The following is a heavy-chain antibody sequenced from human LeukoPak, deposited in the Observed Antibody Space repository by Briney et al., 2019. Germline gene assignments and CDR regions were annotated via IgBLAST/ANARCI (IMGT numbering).Heavy chain of an antibody. CDR1: GYSISRGYY. D-gene: IGHD3-10*01. CDR2: MYHTGST. Sequence: SETLSLTCGVSGYSISRGYYWAWIRQPPGKGLEWIGTMYHTGSTYYTPSLGSRVTISVDTSKNEFSLNLNSVTAADTAVYYCARAGWIITSGIDYWGQGALVTVSS. V-gene: IGHV4-38-2*01. J-gene: IGHJ4*02. CDR3: ARAGWIITSGIDY.